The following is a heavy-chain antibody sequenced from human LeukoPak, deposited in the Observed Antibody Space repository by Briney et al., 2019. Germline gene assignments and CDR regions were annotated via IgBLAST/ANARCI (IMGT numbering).Heavy chain of an antibody. CDR1: GITFSSYA. Sequence: PGGSLRLSCAASGITFSSYAMSCVRQAPGKGLEWVSVISGSGGNTYYADSVKGRFTISRDNSKNTLYLQMNSVRAEDTAVYYCAIGVACGADCYLYFQHWGQGTLVTVSS. CDR3: AIGVACGADCYLYFQH. CDR2: ISGSGGNT. V-gene: IGHV3-23*01. J-gene: IGHJ1*01. D-gene: IGHD2-21*02.